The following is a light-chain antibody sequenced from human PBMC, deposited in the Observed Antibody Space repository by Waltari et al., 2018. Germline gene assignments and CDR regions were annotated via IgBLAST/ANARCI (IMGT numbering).Light chain of an antibody. J-gene: IGLJ3*02. CDR1: PGAVPIGHW. Sequence: QAVVTQEPSLTVSPGGTVTLTCGSSPGAVPIGHWPYRFQQKPGRAPRTLIYDTDTKHSWTPARFSGSLLGGKAALTLSGAQPEDEADYYCLVSYPDVRVFGGGTKLTVL. CDR3: LVSYPDVRV. V-gene: IGLV7-46*01. CDR2: DTD.